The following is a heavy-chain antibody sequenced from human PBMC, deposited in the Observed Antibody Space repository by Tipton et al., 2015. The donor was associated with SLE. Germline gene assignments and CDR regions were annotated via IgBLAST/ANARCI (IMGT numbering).Heavy chain of an antibody. J-gene: IGHJ4*02. CDR3: ARDLVRGVSGGY. D-gene: IGHD3-10*01. CDR1: GGSISSGSYP. V-gene: IGHV4-61*09. Sequence: TLSLTCTVSGGSISSGSYPWSWIRKPAGKGLEWIGYIYASGSTHYNPSLKSRVTMSVDTSKNHFSLRLTSVTAADTAVYYCARDLVRGVSGGYWGQGTLVTVSS. CDR2: IYASGST.